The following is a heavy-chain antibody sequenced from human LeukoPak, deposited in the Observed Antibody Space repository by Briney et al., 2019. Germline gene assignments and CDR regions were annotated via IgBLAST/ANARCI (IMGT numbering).Heavy chain of an antibody. D-gene: IGHD2-2*01. CDR1: GSTFNTYS. J-gene: IGHJ3*02. Sequence: PGGSLRLSCAASGSTFNTYSMNWVRQAPGKGLEWVSSISSTSGYIYYADSVKGRFTISRDNAKNSLYLQINSLRAEDTAVYYCAGGSLLWGAFDIRGQGTMVTVSS. CDR2: ISSTSGYI. V-gene: IGHV3-21*01. CDR3: AGGSLLWGAFDI.